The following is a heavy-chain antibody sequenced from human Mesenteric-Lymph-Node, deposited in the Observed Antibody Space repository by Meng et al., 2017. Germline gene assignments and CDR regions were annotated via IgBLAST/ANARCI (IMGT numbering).Heavy chain of an antibody. CDR2: INHSGST. J-gene: IGHJ1*01. D-gene: IGHD1-26*01. Sequence: QVQLQQWGAGLLKPSETLSLTCAVYGGSFSGYYWSWICQPPGKGLEWIGEINHSGSTNYNPSLKSRVTISVDTSKNQFSLKLSSVTAADTAVYYCARAAGAAEYFQHWGQGTLVTVSS. CDR3: ARAAGAAEYFQH. CDR1: GGSFSGYY. V-gene: IGHV4-34*01.